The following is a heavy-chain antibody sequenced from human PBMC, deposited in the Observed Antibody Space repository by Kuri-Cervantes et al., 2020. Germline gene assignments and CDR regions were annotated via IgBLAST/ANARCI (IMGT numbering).Heavy chain of an antibody. CDR2: IWYDGSNK. CDR3: AKSALGAFDI. V-gene: IGHV3-33*06. D-gene: IGHD3-16*01. Sequence: GGSLRLSCAASGFTFSSYSMNWVRQAPGKGLEWVAVIWYDGSNKYYADSVKGRFTISRDNSKNTLYLQMNSLRAEDTAVYYCAKSALGAFDIWGQGTMVTVSS. CDR1: GFTFSSYS. J-gene: IGHJ3*02.